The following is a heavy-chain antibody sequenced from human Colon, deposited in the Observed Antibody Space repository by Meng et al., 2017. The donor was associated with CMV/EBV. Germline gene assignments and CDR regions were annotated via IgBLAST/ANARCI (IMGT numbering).Heavy chain of an antibody. D-gene: IGHD3-22*01. CDR2: VIPVLDIP. J-gene: IGHJ4*02. CDR1: GTCKRNT. V-gene: IGHV1-69*02. CDR3: ARGRGYYDSSGPLYFDQ. Sequence: GTCKRNTVNWVRQAHGQGLEWVGRVIPVLDIPTYAQKYQGRVAFSLDESKATAYMEISSLTSDDTAFYYCARGRGYYDSSGPLYFDQWGQGTLVTVSS.